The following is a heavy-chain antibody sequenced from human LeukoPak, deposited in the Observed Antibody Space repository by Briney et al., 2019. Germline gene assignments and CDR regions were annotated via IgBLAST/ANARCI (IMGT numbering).Heavy chain of an antibody. V-gene: IGHV3-30*04. CDR3: ARDTSFAVGATLDF. CDR2: VSYDGSNK. CDR1: GFTFSSYA. Sequence: GGSLRLSCAASGFTFSSYAMHWVRQAPGKGLEWVAVVSYDGSNKYYANSVKGRFTISRDKSKNTLHLQMNSLRAEDTAIYYCARDTSFAVGATLDFWGQGTLVAVSS. J-gene: IGHJ4*02. D-gene: IGHD1-26*01.